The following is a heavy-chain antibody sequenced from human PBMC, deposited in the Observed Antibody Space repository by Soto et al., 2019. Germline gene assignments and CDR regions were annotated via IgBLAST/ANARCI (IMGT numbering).Heavy chain of an antibody. V-gene: IGHV4-59*01. CDR1: GGSISSYY. CDR3: ARASGQESGGVWFGELFYYFYIMHV. CDR2: IYYSGST. Sequence: SETLSLTCTVSGGSISSYYWSWIRQPPGKGLKWNGYIYYSGSTNSNPSLKSRVTISVDTSKNQFSLQLSSVTAADTALYYCARASGQESGGVWFGELFYYFYIMHVWGQGTTVTVSS. D-gene: IGHD3-10*01. J-gene: IGHJ6*02.